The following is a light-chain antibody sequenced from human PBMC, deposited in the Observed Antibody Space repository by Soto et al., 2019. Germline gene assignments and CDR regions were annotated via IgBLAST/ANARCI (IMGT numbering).Light chain of an antibody. CDR2: DAS. CDR3: QQYRSSPLT. Sequence: EIVLTHSPGTLSLSPGERSTLSCRASQSVSSSYLAWYQQKPGQPPRLLIYDASSRATGIPDRFSGSGSGTDFTLTISRLEPGDFAVYYCQQYRSSPLTFGGGTKVDIK. J-gene: IGKJ4*01. CDR1: QSVSSSY. V-gene: IGKV3-20*01.